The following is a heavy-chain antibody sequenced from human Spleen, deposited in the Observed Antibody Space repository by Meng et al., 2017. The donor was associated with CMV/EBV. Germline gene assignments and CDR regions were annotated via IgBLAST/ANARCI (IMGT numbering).Heavy chain of an antibody. CDR2: IRYDGSNK. CDR3: AGYGSYYSFDY. Sequence: GESLKISCAASGFTFNNHGMHWVRQAPGEGLEWVAFIRYDGSNKYYADSVKGRFTISRDNSKNTLFLQMNSLRAEDAAVYYCAGYGSYYSFDYWGQGSLVTVSS. J-gene: IGHJ4*02. V-gene: IGHV3-30*02. D-gene: IGHD1-26*01. CDR1: GFTFNNHG.